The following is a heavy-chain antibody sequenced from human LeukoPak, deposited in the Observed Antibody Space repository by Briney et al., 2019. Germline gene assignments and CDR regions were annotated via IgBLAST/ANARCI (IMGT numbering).Heavy chain of an antibody. Sequence: SETLSLTCTVSGGSTSSDYWSWIRQSPGKGLEWVGYVYNSGDTGKNPSLKSRLTILLDTSKNQCSLKLTSVSAADTAVYYCARLKLGAYFDLWGRGTLVTVSS. J-gene: IGHJ2*01. D-gene: IGHD3-16*01. CDR3: ARLKLGAYFDL. V-gene: IGHV4-59*08. CDR1: GGSTSSDY. CDR2: VYNSGDT.